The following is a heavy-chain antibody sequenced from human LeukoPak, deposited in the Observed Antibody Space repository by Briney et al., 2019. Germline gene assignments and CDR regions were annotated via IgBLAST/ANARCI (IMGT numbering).Heavy chain of an antibody. CDR1: GGSISSYY. D-gene: IGHD3-10*01. CDR2: IYYSGST. Sequence: SETLSLTCTVSGGSISSYYWSWIRQPPGKGLEWIGYIYYSGSTYYNPSLKSRVTISVDTSKNQFSLKLSSVTAADTAVYYCARGVTMVRGHRGFDYWGQGTLVTVSS. V-gene: IGHV4-30-4*08. CDR3: ARGVTMVRGHRGFDY. J-gene: IGHJ4*02.